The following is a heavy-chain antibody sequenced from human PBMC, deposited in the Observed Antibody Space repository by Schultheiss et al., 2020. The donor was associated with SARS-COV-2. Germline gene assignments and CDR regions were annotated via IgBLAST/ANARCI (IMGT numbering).Heavy chain of an antibody. CDR2: ISSSGSTI. V-gene: IGHV3-48*03. Sequence: GGSLRLSCAASGFTFSSSAMSWVRQAPGKGLEWVSYISSSGSTIYYADSVKGRFTISRDNAKNSLYLQMNSLRAEDTAVYYCARDSYSSTTNYYYYGMDVWGQGTTVTVSS. D-gene: IGHD6-19*01. CDR3: ARDSYSSTTNYYYYGMDV. J-gene: IGHJ6*02. CDR1: GFTFSSSA.